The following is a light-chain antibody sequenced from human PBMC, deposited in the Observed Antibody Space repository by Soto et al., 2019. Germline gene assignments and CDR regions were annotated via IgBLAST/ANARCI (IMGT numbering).Light chain of an antibody. V-gene: IGKV1-5*03. CDR1: ESISNW. CDR3: QQYTTYPLT. Sequence: DIQMTQSPSSLSASVGDRVTITCRASESISNWLACYQQKPGKAPNLRIFKASNLELGVPSRFSGSGSGTEFTLTINSLQPDDFATYSCQQYTTYPLTFGGGTKVEIK. CDR2: KAS. J-gene: IGKJ4*01.